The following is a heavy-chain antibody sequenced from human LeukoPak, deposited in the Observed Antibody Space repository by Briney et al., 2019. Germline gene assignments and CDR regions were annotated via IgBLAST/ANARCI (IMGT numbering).Heavy chain of an antibody. V-gene: IGHV1-2*06. CDR3: ARDRDGGSYYFDY. Sequence: ASVKVSCQASGYTFTGYYMHWVRQAPGQGLEWMGRINPNSGGTNYAQKFQGRVTMTRDTSISTAYMELSRLRSDDTAVYYCARDRDGGSYYFDYWGQGTLVTVSS. CDR1: GYTFTGYY. CDR2: INPNSGGT. J-gene: IGHJ4*02. D-gene: IGHD2-15*01.